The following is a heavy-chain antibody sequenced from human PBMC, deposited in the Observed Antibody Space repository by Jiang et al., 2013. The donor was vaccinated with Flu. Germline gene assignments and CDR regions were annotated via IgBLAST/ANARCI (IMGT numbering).Heavy chain of an antibody. CDR1: GGSISSSNYY. D-gene: IGHD2-2*02. V-gene: IGHV4-39*01. J-gene: IGHJ3*02. Sequence: GSGLVKPSETLSLTCTVSGGSISSSNYYWGWIRQPPGKGLEWIGNVYYSGSTFYNPSLKSRVTISVDTSKNQFSLKLSSVTAADTAVYYCARQRLVSAAILTFDIWG. CDR3: ARQRLVSAAILTFDI. CDR2: VYYSGST.